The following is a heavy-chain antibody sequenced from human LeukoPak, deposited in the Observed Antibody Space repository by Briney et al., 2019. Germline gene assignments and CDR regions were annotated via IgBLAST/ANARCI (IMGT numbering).Heavy chain of an antibody. Sequence: PGGSLRLSCAASGFTFDDYAMHWVRQAPGKGLEGVSGISWNSGSIGYADSVKGRFTISRDNAKNSLYLQMNSLRAEDTALYYCAKGPYSSGWYQYFQHWGQGTLVTVSS. CDR3: AKGPYSSGWYQYFQH. CDR1: GFTFDDYA. CDR2: ISWNSGSI. J-gene: IGHJ1*01. D-gene: IGHD6-19*01. V-gene: IGHV3-9*01.